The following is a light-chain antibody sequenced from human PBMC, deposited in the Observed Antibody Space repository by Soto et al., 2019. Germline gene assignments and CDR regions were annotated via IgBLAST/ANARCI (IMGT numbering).Light chain of an antibody. V-gene: IGKV3-20*01. CDR3: QQYASSPRT. J-gene: IGKJ1*01. CDR2: DAS. CDR1: QSVSGSY. Sequence: EIMLTQSPGTLSLSPGDRATLSCRASQSVSGSYLAWYQQKPGQAPRLVIYDASSRATGIPDRFSGSGSGADFTLTISRLEPGDFAVYYCQQYASSPRTFGQGTKVEIK.